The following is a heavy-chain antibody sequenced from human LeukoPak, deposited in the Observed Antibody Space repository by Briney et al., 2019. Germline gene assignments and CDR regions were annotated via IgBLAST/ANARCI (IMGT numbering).Heavy chain of an antibody. J-gene: IGHJ4*02. CDR2: ISSSGSTI. CDR1: GFTFSSYE. D-gene: IGHD2-15*01. V-gene: IGHV3-48*03. Sequence: GGSLRLSCAASGFTFSSYEMHWVRQAPGKGLEWVSYISSSGSTIYYADSVKGRFTISRDNAKNSLYLQMNSLRAEDTAVYYCAKDCSGGSCYFGYWGQGTLVTVSS. CDR3: AKDCSGGSCYFGY.